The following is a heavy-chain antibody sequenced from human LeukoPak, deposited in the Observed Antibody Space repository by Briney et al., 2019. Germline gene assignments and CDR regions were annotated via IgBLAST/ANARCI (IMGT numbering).Heavy chain of an antibody. CDR1: GYSLTELS. CDR2: FDPDDGET. J-gene: IGHJ4*02. D-gene: IGHD2-2*01. CDR3: VTGTIYCSSCSHDY. V-gene: IGHV1-24*01. Sequence: ASVEVSCKVSGYSLTELSMHWVRQAPGKGLEWMGGFDPDDGETPLFAQKFQGRVSMTEDTSTDTAYMELSSLTSEDTAVYYCVTGTIYCSSCSHDYWGQGTLVTVSS.